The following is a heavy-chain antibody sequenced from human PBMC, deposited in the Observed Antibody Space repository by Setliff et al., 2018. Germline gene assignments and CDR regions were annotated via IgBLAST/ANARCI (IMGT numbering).Heavy chain of an antibody. CDR2: IHYSGST. CDR3: ARHFRSSKVQFLEYLTDYYFDS. Sequence: PSETLSLTCTVSGDSISGDYWSWIRQPPGKGLEWIGFIHYSGSTNYNPSLKSRVTISVDASKNQFSLKLSSVTAADTAVYYCARHFRSSKVQFLEYLTDYYFDSWGQGTLVTVSS. J-gene: IGHJ4*02. V-gene: IGHV4-59*08. CDR1: GDSISGDY. D-gene: IGHD3-3*01.